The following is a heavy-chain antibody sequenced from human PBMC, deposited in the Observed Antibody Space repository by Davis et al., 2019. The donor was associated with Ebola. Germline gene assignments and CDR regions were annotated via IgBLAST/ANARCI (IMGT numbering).Heavy chain of an antibody. D-gene: IGHD2-21*01. CDR1: GWTSSGYF. CDR3: VRTVLIVIPSTVRYFDL. Sequence: SETLTLTCDVYGWTSSGYFLSWIRQSPGKGLEWIGEINHSGSTNYNPYLMSRVTISIDKSKNQFSLKLSSVTDADTAIYYCVRTVLIVIPSTVRYFDLWGRGTLVTVSS. CDR2: INHSGST. J-gene: IGHJ2*01. V-gene: IGHV4-34*01.